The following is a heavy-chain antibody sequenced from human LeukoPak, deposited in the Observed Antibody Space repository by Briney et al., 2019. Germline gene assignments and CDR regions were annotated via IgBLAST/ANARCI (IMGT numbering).Heavy chain of an antibody. CDR2: IYTTGTT. CDR1: DFLISSHSF. J-gene: IGHJ4*02. CDR3: AQVTMIVALTQYSFDS. V-gene: IGHV4-38-2*02. Sequence: SETLSLTCTVSDFLISSHSFWGWVRQPPGKGLEWIGSIYTTGTTYYNPSLKSRVTISLDTSKSLFSLSLASVAAADTAFYYCAQVTMIVALTQYSFDSWGQGTLVTVSS. D-gene: IGHD3-22*01.